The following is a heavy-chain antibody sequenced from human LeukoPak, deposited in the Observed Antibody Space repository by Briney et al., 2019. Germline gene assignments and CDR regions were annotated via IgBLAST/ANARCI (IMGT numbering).Heavy chain of an antibody. V-gene: IGHV3-7*05. J-gene: IGHJ6*02. Sequence: GGSLRLSCAASGFTFSSYWMSWVRQAPGKGLEWVANIKQDGSEEVYVDSVKGRFTISRDNAKNSLFLQMNTLRAEDTAVYYCARDPYSSTWSYGMNVWGQGTTVTVSS. CDR3: ARDPYSSTWSYGMNV. CDR1: GFTFSSYW. D-gene: IGHD6-6*01. CDR2: IKQDGSEE.